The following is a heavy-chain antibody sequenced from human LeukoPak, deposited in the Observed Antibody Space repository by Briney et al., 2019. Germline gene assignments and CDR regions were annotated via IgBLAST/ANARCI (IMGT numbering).Heavy chain of an antibody. D-gene: IGHD6-19*01. CDR1: GGSISSGGYS. J-gene: IGHJ4*02. CDR3: ARHSHSSGWSIFDY. CDR2: IYHSGST. V-gene: IGHV4-30-2*03. Sequence: SQTLSLTCAVSGGSISSGGYSWSWIRQPPGKGLEWIGYIYHSGSTYYNPSLKSRVTISVDTSKNQFSLKLSSVTAADTAVYYCARHSHSSGWSIFDYWGQGTLVTVSS.